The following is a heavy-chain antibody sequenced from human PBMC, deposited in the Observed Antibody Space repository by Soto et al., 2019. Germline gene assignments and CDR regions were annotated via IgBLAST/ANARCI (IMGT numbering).Heavy chain of an antibody. CDR3: ARGWIGLRYFDWLSPDY. CDR1: GYSFTSYW. D-gene: IGHD3-9*01. CDR2: IYPGDSDT. Sequence: GESLKSSCKGSGYSFTSYWIGWVRQMPGKGLEWMGIIYPGDSDTRYSPSFQGQVTISADKSISTAYLQWSSLKASDTAMYYCARGWIGLRYFDWLSPDYWGQGTLVTVSS. V-gene: IGHV5-51*01. J-gene: IGHJ4*02.